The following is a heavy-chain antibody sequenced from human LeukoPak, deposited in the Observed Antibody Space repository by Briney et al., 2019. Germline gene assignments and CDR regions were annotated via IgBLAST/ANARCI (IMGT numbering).Heavy chain of an antibody. V-gene: IGHV5-51*01. J-gene: IGHJ5*02. CDR1: GYSFTSYW. CDR2: IYPGDSDT. Sequence: GESLKISCKGSGYSFTSYWIDWVRQMPGKGLEWMGIIYPGDSDTRYSPSFQGQVTISADKSISTAYLQWSSLKASDTAMYYCAGAYSSSSFWFDPWGQGTLVTVSS. D-gene: IGHD6-6*01. CDR3: AGAYSSSSFWFDP.